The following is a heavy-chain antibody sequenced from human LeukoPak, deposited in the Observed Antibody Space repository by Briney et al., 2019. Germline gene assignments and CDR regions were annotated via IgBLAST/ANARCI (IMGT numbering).Heavy chain of an antibody. CDR2: MNPNSGNT. CDR1: GYTFTSYD. J-gene: IGHJ4*02. V-gene: IGHV1-8*01. Sequence: GASVKVSCKASGYTFTSYDINWVRQATGQGLEWMGWMNPNSGNTGYAQKFQGRVTMTRDTSISTAYMELSRLRSDDTAVYYCARDPEVSGWFYWGQGTLVTVSS. D-gene: IGHD6-19*01. CDR3: ARDPEVSGWFY.